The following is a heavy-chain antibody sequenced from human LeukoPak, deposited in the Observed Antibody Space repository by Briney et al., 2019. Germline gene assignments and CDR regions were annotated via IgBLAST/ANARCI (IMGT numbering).Heavy chain of an antibody. CDR3: ARDPNGSGSLYYYYGMDV. CDR1: GFTFSSYG. V-gene: IGHV3-33*01. D-gene: IGHD3-10*01. J-gene: IGHJ6*02. CDR2: IWYDGSNK. Sequence: PGGSLRLSCAASGFTFSSYGMHWVRQAPGKGLEWVAVIWYDGSNKYYADSVKGRFTISRDNSKNTLYLQMNSLRAEDTAVYYCARDPNGSGSLYYYYGMDVWGQGTTVTVSS.